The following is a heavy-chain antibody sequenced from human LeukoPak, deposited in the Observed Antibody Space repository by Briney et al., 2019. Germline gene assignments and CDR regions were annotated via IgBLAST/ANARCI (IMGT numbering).Heavy chain of an antibody. CDR2: IYYSGST. CDR3: ARGAAYFDY. D-gene: IGHD6-13*01. CDR1: GGSISSSSYY. J-gene: IGHJ4*02. Sequence: SETLSLTCTVSGGSISSSSYYWGWIRQPPGKGLEWIGSIYYSGSTYYNPSLKSRVTISVDTSKNQFSLKLSSVTAADTAVYYCARGAAYFDYWGQGTLVTVSS. V-gene: IGHV4-39*07.